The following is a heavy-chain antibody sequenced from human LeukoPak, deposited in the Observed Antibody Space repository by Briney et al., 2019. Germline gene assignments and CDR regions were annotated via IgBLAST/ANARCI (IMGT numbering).Heavy chain of an antibody. CDR3: ARDKIVGPTTLDY. V-gene: IGHV3-7*01. D-gene: IGHD1-26*01. Sequence: GVSLRLSCAASGFTFSSYSMNWVRQAPGKGLEWVANIKQDGYEKYYVDSVKGRFTISRDNAKNSLYLQMNSLRADDTAIYYCARDKIVGPTTLDYWGQGTLVTVSS. CDR2: IKQDGYEK. CDR1: GFTFSSYS. J-gene: IGHJ4*02.